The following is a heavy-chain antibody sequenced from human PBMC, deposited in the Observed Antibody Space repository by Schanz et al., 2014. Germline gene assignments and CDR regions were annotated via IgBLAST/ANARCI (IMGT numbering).Heavy chain of an antibody. CDR2: MYINSGST. D-gene: IGHD3-22*01. Sequence: EVQLVESGGGLIQPGGSLRLSCAVSGFTVNTNYMSWVRQAPGKGLEWISSMYINSGSTQYADSVKGRFTISRDNSKNILYLQMNSLRAEDTAVYYCAKIRYDSSGYYLPYYGMDVWGQGTTVIVSS. CDR1: GFTVNTNY. CDR3: AKIRYDSSGYYLPYYGMDV. V-gene: IGHV3-53*01. J-gene: IGHJ6*02.